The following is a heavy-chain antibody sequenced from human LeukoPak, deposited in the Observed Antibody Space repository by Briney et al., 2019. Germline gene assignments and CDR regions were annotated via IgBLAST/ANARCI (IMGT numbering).Heavy chain of an antibody. D-gene: IGHD2-21*02. CDR1: GGSISSSSYY. CDR2: VYYRGNT. CDR3: ARAATEDCGGDCYSD. J-gene: IGHJ4*02. V-gene: IGHV4-39*07. Sequence: PSETLSLTCAVSGGSISSSSYYWGWIRQPPGKGLEWIGSVYYRGNTYYNPSLKSRVTISVDTSKNQFSLKLSSVTAADTAVYYCARAATEDCGGDCYSDWGQGTLVTVSS.